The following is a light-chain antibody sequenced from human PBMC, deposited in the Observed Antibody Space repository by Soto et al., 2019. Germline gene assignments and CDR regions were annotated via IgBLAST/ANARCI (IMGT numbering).Light chain of an antibody. CDR3: QQFDESRQVWT. V-gene: IGKV3-20*01. CDR2: DTS. Sequence: ELVLTQSPGTLSLSPGERATLSCRASQSVSRNYLAWYQQKPGQAPRLLMYDTSNKASGIPDRFSGSGSVTDFTLTISRLEPEDFAVYYCQQFDESRQVWTLGQGTKVDIK. CDR1: QSVSRNY. J-gene: IGKJ1*01.